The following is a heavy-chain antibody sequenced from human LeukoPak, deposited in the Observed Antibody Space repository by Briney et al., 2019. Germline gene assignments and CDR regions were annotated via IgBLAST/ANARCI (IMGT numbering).Heavy chain of an antibody. CDR3: ARGRSRRRYDFWSGYP. Sequence: ASVKVSCKASGYTFTSYDINWVRQATGQGLEWMGWMNPNSGNTGYAQKFQGRVTMTRNTSISTAYMELSSLRSEDTAVYYCARGRSRRRYDFWSGYPWGQGTLVTVSS. J-gene: IGHJ4*02. D-gene: IGHD3-3*01. CDR1: GYTFTSYD. CDR2: MNPNSGNT. V-gene: IGHV1-8*01.